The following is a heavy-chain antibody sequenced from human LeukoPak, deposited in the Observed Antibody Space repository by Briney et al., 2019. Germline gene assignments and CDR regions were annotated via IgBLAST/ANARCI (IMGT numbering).Heavy chain of an antibody. D-gene: IGHD4-17*01. CDR2: INHSGST. Sequence: SSETLSLTCAVYGGSFSGYYWSWIRQPPGKGLEWIGEINHSGSTNYNPSLKSRVTISVDTSKNQFSLKLSSVTAADTAVYYCARCETVTRIDYWGQGTLVTVSS. CDR1: GGSFSGYY. V-gene: IGHV4-34*01. J-gene: IGHJ4*02. CDR3: ARCETVTRIDY.